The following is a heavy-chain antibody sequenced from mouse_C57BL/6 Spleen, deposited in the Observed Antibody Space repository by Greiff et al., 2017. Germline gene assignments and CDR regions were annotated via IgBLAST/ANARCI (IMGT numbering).Heavy chain of an antibody. CDR1: GYTFTDYE. CDR2: IDPETGGP. D-gene: IGHD2-2*01. V-gene: IGHV1-15*01. Sequence: QVQLQQSGAELVRPGASVTLSCKASGYTFTDYEMHWVKQTPVHGLEWIGAIDPETGGPAYNQKFKGKAILTADKSSSTAYMELRSLTSEDSAVYYCTRYGYFYFDYWGQGTTLTVSS. CDR3: TRYGYFYFDY. J-gene: IGHJ2*01.